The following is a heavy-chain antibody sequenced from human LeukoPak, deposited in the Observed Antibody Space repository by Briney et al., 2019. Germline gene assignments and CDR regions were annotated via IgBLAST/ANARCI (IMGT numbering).Heavy chain of an antibody. V-gene: IGHV1-18*01. CDR1: GYTFTSYG. D-gene: IGHD6-13*01. J-gene: IGHJ6*02. CDR3: ARYIAAAVTPYYYYGMDV. CDR2: ISAYNGNT. Sequence: GASVTVSCKASGYTFTSYGISWVRQAPGQGLEWMGWISAYNGNTNYAQKLQGRVTMTTDTSTSTAYMELRSLRSDDTAVYYCARYIAAAVTPYYYYGMDVWGQGTTVTVSS.